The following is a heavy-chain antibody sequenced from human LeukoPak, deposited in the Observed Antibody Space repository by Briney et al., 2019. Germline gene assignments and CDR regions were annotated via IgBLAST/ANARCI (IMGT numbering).Heavy chain of an antibody. V-gene: IGHV3-74*01. CDR3: AREASSFDI. CDR1: GFTFSAYN. Sequence: GGSLRLSCAASGFTFSAYNMNWVRQAPGKGLEWVSYIDGDGSRANYADSVKGRFSISRDNAKNTLYLQMNSLRVEDTAVYYCAREASSFDIWGQGTMVTVSS. D-gene: IGHD6-6*01. CDR2: IDGDGSRA. J-gene: IGHJ3*02.